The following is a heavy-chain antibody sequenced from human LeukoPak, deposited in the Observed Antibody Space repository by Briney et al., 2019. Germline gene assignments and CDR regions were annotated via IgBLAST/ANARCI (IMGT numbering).Heavy chain of an antibody. CDR3: AKDYYDFWSGYNYYYGMDV. CDR1: GFTFSSYA. V-gene: IGHV3-30*18. Sequence: GGSLRLSCAASGFTFSSYAMSWVRQAPGKGLEWVAVISYDGSNKYYADSVKGRFTISRDNSKNTLYLQMNSLRAEDTAVYYCAKDYYDFWSGYNYYYGMDVWGQGTTVTVSS. J-gene: IGHJ6*02. D-gene: IGHD3-3*01. CDR2: ISYDGSNK.